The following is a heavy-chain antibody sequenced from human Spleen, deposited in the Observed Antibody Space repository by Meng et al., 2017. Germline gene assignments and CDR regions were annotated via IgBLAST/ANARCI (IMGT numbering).Heavy chain of an antibody. CDR3: TWDDKAVSDY. CDR2: IKSNTDGGTA. V-gene: IGHV3-15*01. CDR1: GFYFNNAW. Sequence: EVHLVESGGDLVKPGGSLSLSWAASGFYFNNAWMSWVRQAPGKGLEWVGRIKSNTDGGTAEYAAPVTGRFTISRDDSKSTLYLQMSGLRIDDTGVYYCTWDDKAVSDYWGQGTLVTVSS. D-gene: IGHD1-26*01. J-gene: IGHJ4*02.